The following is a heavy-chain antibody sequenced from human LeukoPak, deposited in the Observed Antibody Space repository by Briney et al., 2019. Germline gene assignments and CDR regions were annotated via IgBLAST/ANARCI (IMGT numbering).Heavy chain of an antibody. V-gene: IGHV1-8*01. D-gene: IGHD3-22*01. Sequence: ASVKVSCKASGYTFTRYGISWVRQAPGQGLEWMGWMNPNSGNTGYAQKLQGRVTMTRNTSISTAYMELSSLRSEDTAVYYCARGYYDSSGYWGYYYYMDVWGKGTTVTISS. J-gene: IGHJ6*03. CDR3: ARGYYDSSGYWGYYYYMDV. CDR1: GYTFTRYG. CDR2: MNPNSGNT.